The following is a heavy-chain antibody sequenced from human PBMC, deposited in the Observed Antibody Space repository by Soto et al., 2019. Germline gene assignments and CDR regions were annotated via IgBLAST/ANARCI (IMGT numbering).Heavy chain of an antibody. CDR1: GGSISSGDYY. J-gene: IGHJ4*02. D-gene: IGHD6-13*01. CDR3: DPGKPSSWYSFFDY. V-gene: IGHV4-30-4*01. Sequence: SETLSLTCTVSGGSISSGDYYWSWIRQPPGKGLEWIGYIYYSGSTYYNPSLKSRVTISVDTSKNQFSLKLSSVTAADTAVYYRDPGKPSSWYSFFDYWGQGTLVTVSS. CDR2: IYYSGST.